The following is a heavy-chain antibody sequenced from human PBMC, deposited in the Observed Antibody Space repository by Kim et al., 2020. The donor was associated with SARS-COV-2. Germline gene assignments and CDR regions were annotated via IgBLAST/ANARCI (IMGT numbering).Heavy chain of an antibody. D-gene: IGHD3-10*01. CDR3: ARADGSGSYSPYYYYGMDV. CDR1: GGTFSSYA. J-gene: IGHJ6*02. CDR2: IIPIFGTA. Sequence: SVKVSCKASGGTFSSYAISWVRQAPGQGLEWMGGIIPIFGTANYAQKFQGRVTITADESTSTAYMELSSLRSEDTAVYYCARADGSGSYSPYYYYGMDVWGQGTTVTVSS. V-gene: IGHV1-69*13.